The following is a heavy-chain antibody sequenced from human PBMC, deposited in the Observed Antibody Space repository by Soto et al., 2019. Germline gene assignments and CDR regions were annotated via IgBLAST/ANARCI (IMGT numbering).Heavy chain of an antibody. Sequence: GGSLRLSCAASGFTFSNAWMNWVRQAPGKGLEWVGRIKSKTEGGTTDYAAPVKGRFTISKDDSKNTLYRQMNSLKTEDTAVYYCTTEKNSYGYYYYYYGMDVWGQGTTVTVSS. CDR3: TTEKNSYGYYYYYYGMDV. CDR2: IKSKTEGGTT. J-gene: IGHJ6*02. V-gene: IGHV3-15*07. D-gene: IGHD5-18*01. CDR1: GFTFSNAW.